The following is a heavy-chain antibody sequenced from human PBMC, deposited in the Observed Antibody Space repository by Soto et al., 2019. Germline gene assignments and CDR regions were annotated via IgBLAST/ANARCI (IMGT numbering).Heavy chain of an antibody. J-gene: IGHJ4*02. CDR1: GFTFSDYY. CDR2: SRDKGNSYST. D-gene: IGHD1-7*01. V-gene: IGHV3-72*01. CDR3: TRSIPGTTSSDY. Sequence: EVQLVESGGGLVQPGGSLRLSCAGSGFTFSDYYIDWVRQAPGKGLEWVGRSRDKGNSYSTDYAASVKGRFTVSRDASKNSLYLLMNSLKTEDTALYYCTRSIPGTTSSDYWGQGTLVTVSS.